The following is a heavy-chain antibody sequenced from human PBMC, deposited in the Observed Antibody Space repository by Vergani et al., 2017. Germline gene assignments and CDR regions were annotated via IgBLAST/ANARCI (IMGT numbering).Heavy chain of an antibody. D-gene: IGHD4-17*01. Sequence: QVQLVESGGGVVQPGGSLRLSCAASGFTFSSYGMHWVRQAPGKGLEWVAFIRYDGSNKYYTDSVKGRFTISRDNSKNTLYLQMNSLRAEDTAVYYCAKEGYGDYVVHAFDIWGQGTMVTVSS. CDR3: AKEGYGDYVVHAFDI. V-gene: IGHV3-30*02. CDR1: GFTFSSYG. CDR2: IRYDGSNK. J-gene: IGHJ3*02.